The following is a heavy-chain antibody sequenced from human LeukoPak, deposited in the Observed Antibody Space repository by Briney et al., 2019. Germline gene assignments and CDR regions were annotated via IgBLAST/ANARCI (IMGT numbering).Heavy chain of an antibody. Sequence: GGSLRLSCAASGFTIATKYMNWVRQAPRRRVEGVTIIYSGATTYYADSVRGRFTISRDTSKNTVSLQMNSLRAEDTAVYFCARLGDHYHWNLDLWGRGTLVTVSS. CDR1: GFTIATKY. V-gene: IGHV3-53*01. J-gene: IGHJ2*01. CDR2: IYSGATT. CDR3: ARLGDHYHWNLDL. D-gene: IGHD3-10*01.